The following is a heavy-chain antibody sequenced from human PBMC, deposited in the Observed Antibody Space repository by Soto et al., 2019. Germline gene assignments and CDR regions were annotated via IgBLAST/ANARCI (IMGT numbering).Heavy chain of an antibody. V-gene: IGHV1-8*01. CDR1: GYTFTSYD. J-gene: IGHJ6*03. CDR3: ARGGGSSWYSLYYYYYMAV. D-gene: IGHD6-13*01. CDR2: MNPNSGNT. Sequence: GASVKVSCKASGYTFTSYDINWVRQATGQGLEWMGWMNPNSGNTGYAQKFQGRVTMTRNTSISTAYMELSSLRSEDTAVYYCARGGGSSWYSLYYYYYMAVWGKGTTVTVSS.